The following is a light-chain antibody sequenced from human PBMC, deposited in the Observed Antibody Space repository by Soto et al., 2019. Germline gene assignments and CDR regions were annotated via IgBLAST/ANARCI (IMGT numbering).Light chain of an antibody. Sequence: QSALTQPASLSGSPGQSITISCTGTSSDVGGYNYVSWYQQNPGKAPQLMIYDFSNRPSGVANRFSGSKSGHAASLTISGIPAEDVADYYCSSYTSSSTYVFVPGTKVPVL. CDR3: SSYTSSSTYV. J-gene: IGLJ1*01. CDR1: SSDVGGYNY. CDR2: DFS. V-gene: IGLV2-14*01.